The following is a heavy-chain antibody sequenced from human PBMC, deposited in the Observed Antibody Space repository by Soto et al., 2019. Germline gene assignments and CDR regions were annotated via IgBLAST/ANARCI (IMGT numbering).Heavy chain of an antibody. Sequence: GGSLRLSCAASGFTFSSYSMNWVRQAPGKGLEWVSSISSSSSYIYYADSVKGRFTISRDNAKNSLYLQMNSLRAEDTAVYYCARDIIRFRKGAFDYWGQGTLVTVSS. J-gene: IGHJ4*02. CDR3: ARDIIRFRKGAFDY. CDR1: GFTFSSYS. V-gene: IGHV3-21*01. CDR2: ISSSSSYI. D-gene: IGHD3-3*01.